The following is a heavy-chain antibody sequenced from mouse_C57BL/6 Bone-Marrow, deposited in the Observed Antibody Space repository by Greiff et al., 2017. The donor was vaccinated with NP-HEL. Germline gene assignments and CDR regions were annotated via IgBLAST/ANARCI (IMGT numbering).Heavy chain of an antibody. CDR1: GYAFSSYW. J-gene: IGHJ4*01. CDR3: ARLLLRYHAMDY. Sequence: QVQLKESGAELVKPGASVKISCKASGYAFSSYWMNWVKQRPGKGLAWIGQIYPGDGDTNYNGKFKGKATLTADKSSSTAYMQLSSLTSEDSAVYVCARLLLRYHAMDYWGQGTSVTVSS. D-gene: IGHD1-1*01. V-gene: IGHV1-80*01. CDR2: IYPGDGDT.